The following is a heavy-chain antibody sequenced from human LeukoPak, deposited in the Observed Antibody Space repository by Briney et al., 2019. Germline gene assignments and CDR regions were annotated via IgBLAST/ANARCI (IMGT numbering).Heavy chain of an antibody. Sequence: PPETLSLTCTVSGGSISSYYWSWIRQPPGKGLEWIGYIYYSGSTNYNPSLKSRVTISVDTSKNQFSLKLSSVTAADTAVYYCARQGGFGEFAYYYYYMDVWGKGTTVTVSS. V-gene: IGHV4-59*08. CDR1: GGSISSYY. CDR3: ARQGGFGEFAYYYYYMDV. D-gene: IGHD3-10*01. CDR2: IYYSGST. J-gene: IGHJ6*03.